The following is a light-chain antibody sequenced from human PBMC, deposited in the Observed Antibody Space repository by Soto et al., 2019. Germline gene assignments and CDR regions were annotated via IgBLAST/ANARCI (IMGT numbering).Light chain of an antibody. V-gene: IGLV1-40*01. CDR1: SSNIGAGYD. Sequence: QPVLTQPPSVSGAPGQRVTISCTGSSSNIGAGYDVHWYQQLPGTAPKLLIYGNSNRPSGVPDQFSGSKSGTSASLAITGLQAEDEADYYCQSYDSSLDVVFCGGTKLTVL. J-gene: IGLJ2*01. CDR3: QSYDSSLDVV. CDR2: GNS.